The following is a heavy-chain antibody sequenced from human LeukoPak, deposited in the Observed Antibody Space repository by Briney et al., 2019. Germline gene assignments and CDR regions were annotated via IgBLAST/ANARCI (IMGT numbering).Heavy chain of an antibody. D-gene: IGHD2-2*01. CDR3: ARVYCSSTSCYAGD. J-gene: IGHJ4*02. Sequence: SETLSLTCAVYGGSFSGYYWSWIRQPPGTGLEWIGEINHSGSTNYNPSLKSRVTISVDTSKNQFSLKLSSVTAADTAVHYCARVYCSSTSCYAGDWGQGTLVTVSS. CDR2: INHSGST. CDR1: GGSFSGYY. V-gene: IGHV4-34*01.